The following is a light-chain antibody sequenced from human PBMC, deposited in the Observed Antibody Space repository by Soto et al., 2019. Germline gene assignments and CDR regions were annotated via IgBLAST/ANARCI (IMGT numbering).Light chain of an antibody. V-gene: IGKV3-20*01. J-gene: IGKJ1*01. CDR3: QQCAYSPRT. Sequence: EVVLTQSPDTLSLSPGERATISCRASQSIGNNYVAWYQQKSGQAPRLLIYDAYSRATGIPDRFTGSGSGADFALTISRLEPEEFAVYYCQQCAYSPRTFGQGTKVEVK. CDR1: QSIGNNY. CDR2: DAY.